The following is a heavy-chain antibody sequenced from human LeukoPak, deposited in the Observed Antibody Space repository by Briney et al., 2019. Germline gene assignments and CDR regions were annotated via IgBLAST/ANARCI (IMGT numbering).Heavy chain of an antibody. D-gene: IGHD4-23*01. CDR3: ARAKDDYGGNFDY. V-gene: IGHV4-31*03. CDR1: GGFISSGGYY. J-gene: IGHJ4*02. CDR2: IYYSGST. Sequence: KSSETLSLTCTVSGGFISSGGYYWSWIRQHPGKGLEWIGYIYYSGSTYYNPSLKSRVTISVDTSKNQFSLKLSSVTAADTAVYYCARAKDDYGGNFDYWGQGTLVTVSS.